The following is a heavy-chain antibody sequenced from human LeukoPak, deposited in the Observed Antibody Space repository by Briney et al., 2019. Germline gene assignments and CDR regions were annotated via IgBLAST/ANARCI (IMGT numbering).Heavy chain of an antibody. CDR3: ARGFTNHFDY. D-gene: IGHD2-8*01. J-gene: IGHJ4*02. CDR2: INPRGGST. Sequence: GASVKVSCKASGYTASGYTFTDYYMHRVRQAPGQGLEWMGMINPRGGSTTYGQRFQGRVTMSRDTSTYTVYMELSSLRSEDTAVYYCARGFTNHFDYWGQGTRVTVSS. CDR1: GYTFTDYY. V-gene: IGHV1-46*01.